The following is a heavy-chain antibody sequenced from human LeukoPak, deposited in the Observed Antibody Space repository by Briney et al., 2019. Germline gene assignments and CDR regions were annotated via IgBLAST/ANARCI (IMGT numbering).Heavy chain of an antibody. D-gene: IGHD6-13*01. J-gene: IGHJ4*02. Sequence: NSSETLSLTCNASGCSISSDDWSWIRQPPGKGLEWIENIYYSGSTKYNPSLKSRVSISVDTTNSNFSLHLTTVTAADTAVYYCARITWYLDFDSWGQGSLVTVSS. CDR1: GCSISSDD. CDR2: IYYSGST. V-gene: IGHV4-59*08. CDR3: ARITWYLDFDS.